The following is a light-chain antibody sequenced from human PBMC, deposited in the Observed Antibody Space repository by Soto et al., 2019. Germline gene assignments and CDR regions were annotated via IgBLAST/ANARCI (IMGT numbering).Light chain of an antibody. CDR2: GAS. Sequence: EIVMTKAQATLSVYPGERATLSCRASLRGSSKSAWYQQQPGQAPRLLIYGASTMATGIPARFNGSGSETECTRTIISLQSEDFSVYYCQQYQNWPPWTFVQGTKVDIK. V-gene: IGKV3-15*01. CDR3: QQYQNWPPWT. J-gene: IGKJ1*01. CDR1: LRGSSK.